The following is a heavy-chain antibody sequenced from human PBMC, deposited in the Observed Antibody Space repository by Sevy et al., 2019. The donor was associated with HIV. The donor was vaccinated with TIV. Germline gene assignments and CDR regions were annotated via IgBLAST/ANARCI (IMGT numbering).Heavy chain of an antibody. Sequence: GGSLRLSCAASGFTFDDYAMHWVRLAPGKGLEWVSDPSWNSGSIGYADSVKGRFTISRDNAKNSPYLQMNSLRAEDTALYYCAKGFNLVRLGELPPGFDYWGQGTLVTVSS. CDR1: GFTFDDYA. J-gene: IGHJ4*02. CDR3: AKGFNLVRLGELPPGFDY. D-gene: IGHD3-16*01. V-gene: IGHV3-9*01. CDR2: PSWNSGSI.